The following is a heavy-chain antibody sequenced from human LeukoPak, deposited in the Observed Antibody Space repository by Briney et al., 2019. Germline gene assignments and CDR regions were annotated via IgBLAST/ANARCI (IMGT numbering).Heavy chain of an antibody. J-gene: IGHJ4*02. CDR2: ISYDGSNK. CDR3: AKRMTPYYYGSGSYSDY. Sequence: PGGSLRLSCAASGFTFSSYGMHWVRQAPGKGLEWVAVISYDGSNKYYADSVKGRFTISRDNSKNTLYLQMNSLRAEDTAVYYCAKRMTPYYYGSGSYSDYWGQGTLVTVSS. V-gene: IGHV3-30*18. D-gene: IGHD3-10*01. CDR1: GFTFSSYG.